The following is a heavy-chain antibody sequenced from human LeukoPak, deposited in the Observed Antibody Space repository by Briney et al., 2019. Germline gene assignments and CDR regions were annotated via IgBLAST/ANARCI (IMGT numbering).Heavy chain of an antibody. V-gene: IGHV1-18*01. CDR2: ISAYNGNT. CDR3: ARPRYYYDSSGYYPYYFDY. Sequence: ASVEASCKASGYTFTSYGISWVRQAPGQGLEWMGWISAYNGNTNYAQKLQGRVTMTTDTSTSTAYMELRSLRPDDTAVYYCARPRYYYDSSGYYPYYFDYWGQGTLVTVSS. J-gene: IGHJ4*02. CDR1: GYTFTSYG. D-gene: IGHD3-22*01.